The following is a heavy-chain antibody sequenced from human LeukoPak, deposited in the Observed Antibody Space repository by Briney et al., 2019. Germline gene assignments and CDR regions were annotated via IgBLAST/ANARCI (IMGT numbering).Heavy chain of an antibody. CDR2: IYNSGFT. CDR3: ARSTCRFDS. J-gene: IGHJ4*02. V-gene: IGHV4-61*02. Sequence: SQTLSLTCTVSGDTVSGDSVNSGTYYWNWIRQPAGKGLEWIGRIYNSGFTNYNPSLKGRVTISVDTSKNQFSLKLSSVTAADTAVYYCARSTCRFDSWGQGTLVTVSS. CDR1: GDSVNSGTYY.